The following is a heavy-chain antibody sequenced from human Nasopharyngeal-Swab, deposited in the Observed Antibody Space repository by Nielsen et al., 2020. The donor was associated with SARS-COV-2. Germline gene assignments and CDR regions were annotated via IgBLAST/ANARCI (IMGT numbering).Heavy chain of an antibody. J-gene: IGHJ4*02. V-gene: IGHV3-13*01. D-gene: IGHD3-3*01. Sequence: GGSLRLSCAASGFTFSNYDMHWVRQATGKGLEWVSDIGNVGERYYADSVKGRFTISRDNAKNSLYLQMNSLRAEDTAVYYCARDGMEWYYFDYWGQGTLVTVSS. CDR1: GFTFSNYD. CDR2: IGNVGER. CDR3: ARDGMEWYYFDY.